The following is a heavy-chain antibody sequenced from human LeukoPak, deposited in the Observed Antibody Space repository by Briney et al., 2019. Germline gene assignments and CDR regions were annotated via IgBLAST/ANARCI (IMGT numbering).Heavy chain of an antibody. Sequence: GSSVKVSCKASGGTFSSYAIRWVRQAPGQGLEWMGGIIPMFGTADYAQKLQGRVTITADKSTSTAYMELSSLRSEDTAVYYCARREVYSSGWHWFDPWGQGTLVTVSS. V-gene: IGHV1-69*06. D-gene: IGHD6-19*01. J-gene: IGHJ5*02. CDR3: ARREVYSSGWHWFDP. CDR2: IIPMFGTA. CDR1: GGTFSSYA.